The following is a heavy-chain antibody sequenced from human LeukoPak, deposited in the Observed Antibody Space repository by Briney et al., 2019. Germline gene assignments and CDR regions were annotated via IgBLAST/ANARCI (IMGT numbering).Heavy chain of an antibody. J-gene: IGHJ4*02. V-gene: IGHV1-69*13. CDR1: GGTFSSYA. D-gene: IGHD3-10*01. Sequence: GASVKVSCKASGGTFSSYAISWVRQAPGQGLEWMGGIIPIFGTANYAQKFQGRVTITADESTSTAYMELSSLRSEDTAVYYCARDPRGSGSYYNGAYWGQGTLVTVSS. CDR3: ARDPRGSGSYYNGAY. CDR2: IIPIFGTA.